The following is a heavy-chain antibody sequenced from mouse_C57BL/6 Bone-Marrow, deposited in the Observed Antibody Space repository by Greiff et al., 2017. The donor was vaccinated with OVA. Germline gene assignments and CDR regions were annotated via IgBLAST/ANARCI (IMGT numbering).Heavy chain of an antibody. D-gene: IGHD2-3*01. CDR3: TRDGDY. V-gene: IGHV5-9-1*02. J-gene: IGHJ2*01. CDR1: GFTFSSYA. Sequence: EVMLVESGAGLVKPGGSLKLSCAASGFTFSSYAMSWVRQTPEKRLEWVAYISSGGDYIYYADTVKGRFTFTRDNARNSLYLQMSSLKSEDTAMCYCTRDGDYWGQGTTLTVSA. CDR2: ISSGGDYI.